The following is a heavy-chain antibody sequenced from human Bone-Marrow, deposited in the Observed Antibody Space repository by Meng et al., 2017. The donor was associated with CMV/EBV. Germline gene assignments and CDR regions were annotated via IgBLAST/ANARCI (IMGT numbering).Heavy chain of an antibody. D-gene: IGHD2-2*01. V-gene: IGHV3-66*02. CDR2: IYSGGST. CDR3: ARVGAPAAIDY. CDR1: GFTVSSNF. Sequence: GSLRLSCAASGFTVSSNFMTWVRQAPGKGLEWVSLIYSGGSTYYADSVKGRFTISRDNSKNTLYLQMNSLRTEDTAVYYCARVGAPAAIDYWGQGTLVTVSS. J-gene: IGHJ4*02.